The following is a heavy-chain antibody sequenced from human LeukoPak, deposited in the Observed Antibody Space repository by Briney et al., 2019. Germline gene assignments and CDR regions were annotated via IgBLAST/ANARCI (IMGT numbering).Heavy chain of an antibody. V-gene: IGHV4-39*07. CDR3: ARCHRWDGYLGRWGFDP. D-gene: IGHD5-24*01. CDR1: GGSISGSSFY. Sequence: PSETLSLTCTVSGGSISGSSFYWGWIRQPPGKGLEWIGSIYYSGSTNYNPSLKSRVTISVDTSKNQFSLKLSSVTAADTAVYYCARCHRWDGYLGRWGFDPWGQGTLVTVSS. J-gene: IGHJ5*02. CDR2: IYYSGST.